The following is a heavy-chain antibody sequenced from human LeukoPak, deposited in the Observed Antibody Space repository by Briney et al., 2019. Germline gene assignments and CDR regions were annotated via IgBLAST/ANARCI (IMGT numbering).Heavy chain of an antibody. CDR1: GYTFTSYG. CDR2: ISAYNGNT. Sequence: ASVKVSCKASGYTFTSYGISWVRQAPGQGLEWMGWISAYNGNTNYAQKLQGRVTMTTDTSTSTAYMELRSLRSDDTAVYYCARQALRYFDWLLSLQPSFDYRGQGTLVTVSS. D-gene: IGHD3-9*01. J-gene: IGHJ4*02. CDR3: ARQALRYFDWLLSLQPSFDY. V-gene: IGHV1-18*01.